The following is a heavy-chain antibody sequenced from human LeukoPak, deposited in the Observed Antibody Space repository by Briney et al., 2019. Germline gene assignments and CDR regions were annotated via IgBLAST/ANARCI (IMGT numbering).Heavy chain of an antibody. D-gene: IGHD3-9*01. Sequence: GGSLRLSCAASGFTFSRYWMHWVRQAPGKGLVWVSRADYDGSDTSYADSVGGRFTISRDNAKNTLYLQMNSLSAEDTAVYYCAKGTDILTGYYFDYWGQGTLVTVSS. CDR1: GFTFSRYW. J-gene: IGHJ4*02. V-gene: IGHV3-74*01. CDR2: ADYDGSDT. CDR3: AKGTDILTGYYFDY.